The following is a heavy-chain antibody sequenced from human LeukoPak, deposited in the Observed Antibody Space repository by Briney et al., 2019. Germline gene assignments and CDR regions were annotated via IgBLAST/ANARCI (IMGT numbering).Heavy chain of an antibody. D-gene: IGHD2-2*01. V-gene: IGHV1-69*13. CDR3: ARAQGRLGYCSSTSCRDAFDI. J-gene: IGHJ3*02. CDR1: GGTFSSYA. CDR2: IIPIFGTA. Sequence: RASVKVSCKASGGTFSSYAISWVRQAPGQGLEWMGGIIPIFGTANYAQKFQGRVTITADESTSTAYMELSSLRSEDTAVYYCARAQGRLGYCSSTSCRDAFDIWGQGTMVTVSS.